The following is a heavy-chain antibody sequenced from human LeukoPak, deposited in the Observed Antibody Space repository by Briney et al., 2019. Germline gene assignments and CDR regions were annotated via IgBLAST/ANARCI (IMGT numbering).Heavy chain of an antibody. CDR3: ARRIYGSGWD. CDR1: GGSISSSSYY. V-gene: IGHV4-39*07. D-gene: IGHD6-19*01. J-gene: IGHJ1*01. Sequence: SETLSLTCTVSGGSISSSSYYWGWIRQPPGKGLEWIGYIYNSGGIYYYNPSLKSRVTMSLDTSKNQFSLRLSSVTAADTAFYYCARRIYGSGWDWGQGTLVTVSS. CDR2: IYNSGGIY.